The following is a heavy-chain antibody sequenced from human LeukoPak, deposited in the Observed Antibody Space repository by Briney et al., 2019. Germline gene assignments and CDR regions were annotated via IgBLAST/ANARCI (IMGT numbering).Heavy chain of an antibody. CDR1: GGSVSSGSYY. Sequence: SETLSLTCTVSGGSVSSGSYYWSWIRQPPGKGLEWIGYIYYSGSTNYNPSLKSRVTISVDTSKNQFSLKLSSVTAADTAVYYCARSIRYYGSGSYYQRYWYFDLWGRGTLVIVSS. D-gene: IGHD3-10*01. V-gene: IGHV4-61*01. CDR2: IYYSGST. J-gene: IGHJ2*01. CDR3: ARSIRYYGSGSYYQRYWYFDL.